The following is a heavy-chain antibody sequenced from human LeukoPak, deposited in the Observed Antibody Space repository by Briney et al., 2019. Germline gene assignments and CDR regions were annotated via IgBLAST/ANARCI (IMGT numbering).Heavy chain of an antibody. CDR1: GGSVSNYY. CDR2: IYNSENT. J-gene: IGHJ2*01. CDR3: ARFHSGPSGWYVLWYFDL. D-gene: IGHD6-19*01. Sequence: SETLSLTCTVSGGSVSNYYWSWIRQPPGKGLEWIGYIYNSENTKYNSSLESRVTISVDTSKNQFFLKLSSVTAADTAAYYCARFHSGPSGWYVLWYFDLWGRGTLVTVSS. V-gene: IGHV4-4*09.